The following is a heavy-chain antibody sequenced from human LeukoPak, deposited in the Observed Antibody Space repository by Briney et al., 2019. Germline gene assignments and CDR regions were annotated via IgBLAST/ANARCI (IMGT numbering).Heavy chain of an antibody. CDR1: GFTFSNYA. D-gene: IGHD6-13*01. V-gene: IGHV3-23*01. CDR3: AKGLTAAGTSRGMDV. CDR2: VSGSGGNT. Sequence: PGGSLRLSCAASGFTFSNYAMSWVRQAPGKGLEWVLAVSGSGGNTYYADSVKGRFTISRDNSKNTLYLQMNSLRAEDTALYYCAKGLTAAGTSRGMDVWGQGTTVTVSS. J-gene: IGHJ6*02.